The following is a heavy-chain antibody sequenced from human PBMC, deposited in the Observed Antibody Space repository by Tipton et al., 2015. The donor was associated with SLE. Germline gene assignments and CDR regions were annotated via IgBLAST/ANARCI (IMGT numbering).Heavy chain of an antibody. V-gene: IGHV3-23*01. CDR1: GFTVSNSF. D-gene: IGHD2-8*02. Sequence: SLRLSCAASGFTVSNSFMSWVRQAPGKGLEWVSGISSSGRTTYYADSMRGHFTISRDNSKDTLYLQMFSLRVGDTAIYFCEKEGGRGGVFDYWRLRILVTVSS. J-gene: IGHJ4*02. CDR2: ISSSGRTT. CDR3: EKEGGRGGVFDY.